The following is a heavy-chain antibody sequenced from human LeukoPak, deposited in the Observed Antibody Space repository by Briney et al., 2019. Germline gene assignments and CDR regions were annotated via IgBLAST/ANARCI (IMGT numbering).Heavy chain of an antibody. D-gene: IGHD6-25*01. Sequence: GGSLRLSCAASGFTFSSFAMNWARQAPGKGLEWVSGISASGGNTYYTDSLKGRFTISRDNSKNTLSLQMNSLREEDTAVYYCTKEGGPMAATTERHSFDHWGQGALVTVSS. CDR2: ISASGGNT. CDR3: TKEGGPMAATTERHSFDH. V-gene: IGHV3-23*01. CDR1: GFTFSSFA. J-gene: IGHJ4*02.